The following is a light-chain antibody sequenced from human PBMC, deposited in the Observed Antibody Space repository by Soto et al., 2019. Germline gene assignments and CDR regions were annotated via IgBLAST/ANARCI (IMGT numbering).Light chain of an antibody. CDR1: QSISSW. V-gene: IGKV1-5*03. CDR3: QQYNSYSWT. J-gene: IGKJ1*01. Sequence: DIQMTQSPSTLSASVGDRVTITCRASQSISSWVAWYQQKPGKAPKLLIYKASSLESGVPSRFSGSGSETEFTLTISSLQPDDFATYYCQQYNSYSWTFGQGTKVDIK. CDR2: KAS.